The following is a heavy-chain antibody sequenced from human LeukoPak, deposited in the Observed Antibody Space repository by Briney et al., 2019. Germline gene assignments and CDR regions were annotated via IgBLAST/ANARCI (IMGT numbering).Heavy chain of an antibody. CDR1: GFTFSSYS. J-gene: IGHJ4*02. CDR2: IDSRGVGT. Sequence: PGGSLRLSCVASGFTFSSYSMNWVRQAPGKGLEWVSAIDSRGVGTYYADSVKGRFTISRDDSKSTVYLQMNSLRAEDTATYFCARDNFVREVLIAYFDYWGQGTLVTVSS. V-gene: IGHV3-23*01. D-gene: IGHD2/OR15-2a*01. CDR3: ARDNFVREVLIAYFDY.